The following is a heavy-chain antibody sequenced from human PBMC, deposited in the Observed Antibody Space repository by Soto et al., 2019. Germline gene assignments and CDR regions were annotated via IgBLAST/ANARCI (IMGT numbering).Heavy chain of an antibody. J-gene: IGHJ4*02. Sequence: SETLSLTCTVSGGSISSLYWSWIRQPPGKGLEWIGYIYHSGSTNYNPSLKSRVTISVDRSKSQFSLKLSSVTAADTAVYYCARSQTTVTSYDYWGQGTLVTVSS. D-gene: IGHD4-17*01. CDR2: IYHSGST. CDR1: GGSISSLY. CDR3: ARSQTTVTSYDY. V-gene: IGHV4-59*11.